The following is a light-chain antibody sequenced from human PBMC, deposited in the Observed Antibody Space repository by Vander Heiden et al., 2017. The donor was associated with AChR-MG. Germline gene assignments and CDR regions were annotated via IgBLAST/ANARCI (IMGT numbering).Light chain of an antibody. CDR1: SSDVGDYNY. CDR2: DVS. J-gene: IGLJ2*01. V-gene: IGLV2-14*01. Sequence: QSALTQPASVSGSPGQSITVSCTGTSSDVGDYNYVSWYQQHPGKAPKLMIYDVSNRPSGVSNRFSGSKSGNTASLTISGLQAEDEADYYCHSYTSTNTVGVFGGGTKLTVL. CDR3: HSYTSTNTVGV.